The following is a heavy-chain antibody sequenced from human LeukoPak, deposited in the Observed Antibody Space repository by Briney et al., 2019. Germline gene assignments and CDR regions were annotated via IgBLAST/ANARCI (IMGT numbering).Heavy chain of an antibody. J-gene: IGHJ5*02. D-gene: IGHD3-10*01. Sequence: GGSLRLSCAASGFTFSNYLMHWVRHAPGKGLVWVSRINIDGSSKLYTDSVKGRFTISRDNARNTLYLQMNSLRVEDSAVYYCASDRGGWTTWGQGTLITVSS. CDR1: GFTFSNYL. V-gene: IGHV3-74*03. CDR3: ASDRGGWTT. CDR2: INIDGSSK.